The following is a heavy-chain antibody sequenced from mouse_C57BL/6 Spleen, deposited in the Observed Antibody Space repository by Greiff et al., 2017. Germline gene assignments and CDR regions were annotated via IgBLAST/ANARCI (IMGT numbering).Heavy chain of an antibody. D-gene: IGHD2-5*01. V-gene: IGHV1-5*01. CDR1: GYTFTSYW. J-gene: IGHJ4*01. CDR2: IYPGNSDT. Sequence: EVQLQQSGTVLARPGASVKMSCKTSGYTFTSYWMHWVKQRPGQGLEWIGAIYPGNSDTSYNQKFKGKAKLTAVTSASTAYMELSSLTNEDSAVDYCTRWGYYSNYYAMDYWGQGTSVTVSS. CDR3: TRWGYYSNYYAMDY.